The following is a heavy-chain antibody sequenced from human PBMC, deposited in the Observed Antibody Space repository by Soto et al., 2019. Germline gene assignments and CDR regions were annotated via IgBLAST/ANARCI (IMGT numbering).Heavy chain of an antibody. CDR3: ARLATRYYFDY. CDR1: GGSISGYY. Sequence: SETLSLTCTVSGGSISGYYRSWIRQPPGKGLEWIGYIYYSGSTNYNPSLRSRVTISVDTSKNQFSLKMSSVTAADTAVYYCARLATRYYFDYWGQGTLVTVS. D-gene: IGHD1-1*01. CDR2: IYYSGST. V-gene: IGHV4-59*01. J-gene: IGHJ4*02.